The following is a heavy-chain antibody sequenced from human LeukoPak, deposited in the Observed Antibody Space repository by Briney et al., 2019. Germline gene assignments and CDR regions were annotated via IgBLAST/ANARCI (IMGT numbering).Heavy chain of an antibody. J-gene: IGHJ4*02. Sequence: PGGSLRLSCAASGFTFSSYAMSWVRQAPGKGLEWVSGIRGSGGSTHYADSVKGRFTISRDNSKNTLYLQMNSLKTEDTAVYYCTTAGATTMVRGPSYLAYWGQGTLVTVSS. D-gene: IGHD3-10*01. CDR2: IRGSGGST. CDR1: GFTFSSYA. CDR3: TTAGATTMVRGPSYLAY. V-gene: IGHV3-23*01.